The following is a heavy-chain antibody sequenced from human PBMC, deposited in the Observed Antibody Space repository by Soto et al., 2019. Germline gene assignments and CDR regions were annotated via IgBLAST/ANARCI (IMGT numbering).Heavy chain of an antibody. CDR1: GCTFSSYA. CDR2: VSGSGGST. V-gene: IGHV3-23*01. J-gene: IGHJ4*02. Sequence: EVQLLESGGGLVQPGGSLRLSCAASGCTFSSYAMRWVRQAPGKGLEWVSAVSGSGGSTYYADSVKGRFTISRDNSKNTMYLQMNSLRAEDTAVYYCARRGPGTYFDYWGQGTLVTVSP. CDR3: ARRGPGTYFDY. D-gene: IGHD6-13*01.